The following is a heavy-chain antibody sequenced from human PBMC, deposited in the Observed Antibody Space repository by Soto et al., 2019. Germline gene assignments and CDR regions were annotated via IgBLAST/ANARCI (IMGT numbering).Heavy chain of an antibody. CDR2: INAGNGNT. CDR3: ARDPGQQLGYDY. V-gene: IGHV1-3*01. D-gene: IGHD6-13*01. Sequence: QVQLVQSGAEVKKPGASVKVCCKASGYTFTSYAMHWVRQAPGQRLEWMGWINAGNGNTKYSQKFQGRVTITRDTSASTAYMELSSLRSEDTAVYYCARDPGQQLGYDYWGQGTLVTVSS. CDR1: GYTFTSYA. J-gene: IGHJ4*02.